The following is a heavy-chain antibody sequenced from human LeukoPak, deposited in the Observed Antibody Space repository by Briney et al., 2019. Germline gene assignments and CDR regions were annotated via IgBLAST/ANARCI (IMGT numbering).Heavy chain of an antibody. J-gene: IGHJ4*02. V-gene: IGHV4-59*01. CDR2: IYYSGST. D-gene: IGHD3-3*01. Sequence: SETLSLTCTVSGGSISSYYWSWIRQPPGKGLEWIGYIYYSGSTTYNPSLKSRVTISVDTSKNQFSLKLSSVTAADTAVYYCARTYYDFWSGHRYYFDYWGQGTLVTVSS. CDR1: GGSISSYY. CDR3: ARTYYDFWSGHRYYFDY.